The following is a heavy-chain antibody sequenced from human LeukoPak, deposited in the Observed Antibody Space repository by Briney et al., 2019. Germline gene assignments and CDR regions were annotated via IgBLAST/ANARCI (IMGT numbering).Heavy chain of an antibody. V-gene: IGHV3-23*01. D-gene: IGHD6-13*01. Sequence: GGSLRLSCAASGFTFSSYAMSWVRQAPGKRLEYVSSITDSGAGTYYADSVKGRFTISRDNSKNTLYLQMNSVGAEDTAVYYCARIASSTWKNFDYWGQETLVTVSS. CDR3: ARIASSTWKNFDY. J-gene: IGHJ4*02. CDR1: GFTFSSYA. CDR2: ITDSGAGT.